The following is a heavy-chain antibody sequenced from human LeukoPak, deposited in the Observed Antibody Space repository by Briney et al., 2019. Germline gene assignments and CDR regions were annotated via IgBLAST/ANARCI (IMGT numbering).Heavy chain of an antibody. V-gene: IGHV4-39*01. CDR1: GGSISSSSYY. CDR2: IYYTGST. CDR3: ARAGYGASVGWYFDL. J-gene: IGHJ2*01. D-gene: IGHD4-17*01. Sequence: SEILSLTCTVSGGSISSSSYYWGWIRQPPGEGLQWIGTIYYTGSTYYNPSLKSRITISVDTSKNQFSLKLSSVTAAETAVYYCARAGYGASVGWYFDLWGRGTLVTVSS.